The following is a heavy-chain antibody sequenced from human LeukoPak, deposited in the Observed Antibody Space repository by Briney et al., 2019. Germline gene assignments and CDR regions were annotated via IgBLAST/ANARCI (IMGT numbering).Heavy chain of an antibody. CDR2: ASTDEISQ. J-gene: IGHJ4*02. CDR1: GFTFRNHG. Sequence: GGSLRLSCAYSGFTFRNHGMHWVRQAPGKGLEWVAVASTDEISQSYAGSVKGRFIISRDNSKNTLFLQMNSLRAEDTAVYYCAKDKSMVRELDYWGQGTLVTVSS. V-gene: IGHV3-30*18. CDR3: AKDKSMVRELDY. D-gene: IGHD3-10*01.